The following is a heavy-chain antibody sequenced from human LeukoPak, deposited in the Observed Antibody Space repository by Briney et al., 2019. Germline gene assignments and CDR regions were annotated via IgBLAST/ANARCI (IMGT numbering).Heavy chain of an antibody. J-gene: IGHJ4*02. D-gene: IGHD4-17*01. Sequence: SETLSLTCTVSGGSISSSTSYWGWVRQPPGKGLEWIGSIFYTGNTFYNPSLQSRVTISVDTSKNQFSLKLSSVTAADTAVYYCARLAGDYPFDYWGQGTLVTVSS. CDR3: ARLAGDYPFDY. CDR1: GGSISSSTSY. V-gene: IGHV4-39*01. CDR2: IFYTGNT.